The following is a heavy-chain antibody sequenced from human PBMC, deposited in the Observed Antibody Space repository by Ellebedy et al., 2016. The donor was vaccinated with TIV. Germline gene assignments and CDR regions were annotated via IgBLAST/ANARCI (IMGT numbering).Heavy chain of an antibody. CDR2: MNPNSGAT. Sequence: AASVKVSCKASGYTFTNYDIHWVRQATGQGLEWLGWMNPNSGATGYAQKFQGRVTMTTDESTTTAYMELRNLRSDDTAVYFCARQDQVVPPAYWGQGTLVTVSS. V-gene: IGHV1-8*01. D-gene: IGHD6-6*01. CDR3: ARQDQVVPPAY. J-gene: IGHJ4*02. CDR1: GYTFTNYD.